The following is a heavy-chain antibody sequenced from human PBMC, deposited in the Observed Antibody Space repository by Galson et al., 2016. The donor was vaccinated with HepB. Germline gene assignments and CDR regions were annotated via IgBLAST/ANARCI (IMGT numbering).Heavy chain of an antibody. V-gene: IGHV3-23*01. CDR1: GILFSPYA. CDR3: ERSTNSFNSEFYLVN. Sequence: SLRLSCAASGILFSPYAMNWVRQAPGKGLEWVSCIGGSGGRTYYADSVRGRPTISRDNAKNSLFLQMKGLRVEDTGVYFCERSTNSFNSEFYLVNWGQGTLVSVSS. CDR2: IGGSGGRT. D-gene: IGHD1-26*01. J-gene: IGHJ4*02.